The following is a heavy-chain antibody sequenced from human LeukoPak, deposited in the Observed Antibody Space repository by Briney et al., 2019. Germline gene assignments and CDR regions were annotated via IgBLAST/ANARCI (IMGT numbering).Heavy chain of an antibody. V-gene: IGHV3-7*03. Sequence: GGSLRLSCAASGFTFSSYWMSWVRQAPGKGLEWVANIKQDGSEKYYVDSVKGRFTISRDNAKNSLYLQMNSLRAEDAAVYYCARERGYCSSTSCYPFDYWGQGTLVTVSP. CDR1: GFTFSSYW. D-gene: IGHD2-2*01. CDR3: ARERGYCSSTSCYPFDY. J-gene: IGHJ4*02. CDR2: IKQDGSEK.